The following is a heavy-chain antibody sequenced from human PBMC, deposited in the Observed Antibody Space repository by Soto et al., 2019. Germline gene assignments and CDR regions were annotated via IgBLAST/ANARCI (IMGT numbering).Heavy chain of an antibody. CDR1: GYTFSNYG. D-gene: IGHD6-19*01. CDR3: SRFIMVGGWFDPNYYHGMDV. CDR2: ISGYNGNT. V-gene: IGHV1-18*01. Sequence: ASVKVSCKTSGYTFSNYGINWVRQAPGQGLEWMGWISGYNGNTNYAQTVQGRVTMTTDTSTGTVYMELRSLKSDDTAIYYCSRFIMVGGWFDPNYYHGMDVWGQGTTVTVAS. J-gene: IGHJ6*02.